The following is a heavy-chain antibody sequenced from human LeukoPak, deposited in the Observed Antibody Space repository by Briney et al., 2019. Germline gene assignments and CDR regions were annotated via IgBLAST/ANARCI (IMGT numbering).Heavy chain of an antibody. J-gene: IGHJ4*02. V-gene: IGHV5-51*01. CDR3: ARQAQLAYFDY. D-gene: IGHD1-1*01. CDR1: GYSFSSYW. CDR2: IYPGDSDT. Sequence: GESLKISCKGSGYSFSSYWIGWVRQLPGKGLEWTGIIYPGDSDTRYSPSFQGQVTISADKSISTAYLQWSSLKASDTAIYYCARQAQLAYFDYWGQGILVTDSS.